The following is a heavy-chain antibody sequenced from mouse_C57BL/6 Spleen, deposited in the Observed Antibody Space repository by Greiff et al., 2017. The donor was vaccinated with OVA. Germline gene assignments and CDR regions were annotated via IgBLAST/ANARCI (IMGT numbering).Heavy chain of an antibody. D-gene: IGHD1-1*01. CDR3: ARHYGSSYGYFDV. CDR2: ISYDGSN. V-gene: IGHV3-6*01. J-gene: IGHJ1*03. CDR1: GYSITSGYY. Sequence: EVKLQESGPGLVKPSQSLSLTCSVTGYSITSGYYWNWIRQFPGNKLEWMGYISYDGSNNYNPSLKNRISITRDTSKNQFFLKLNSVTTEDTATYYCARHYGSSYGYFDVWGTGTTVTVSS.